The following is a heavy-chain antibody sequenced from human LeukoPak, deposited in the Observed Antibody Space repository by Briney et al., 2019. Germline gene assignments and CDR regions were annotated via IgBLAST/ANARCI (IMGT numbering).Heavy chain of an antibody. D-gene: IGHD2-15*01. J-gene: IGHJ6*02. CDR1: GFTFSSYA. V-gene: IGHV3-30-3*01. CDR2: ISYDGSNK. CDR3: ARMTTATRHSRYYYYYGMDV. Sequence: GGSLRLSCAASGFTFSSYAMHWVRQAPGKGLEWVAVISYDGSNKYYADSVKGRFTISRDNSKNTLYLQMNSLRAEDTAVYYCARMTTATRHSRYYYYYGMDVWGQGTTVTVSS.